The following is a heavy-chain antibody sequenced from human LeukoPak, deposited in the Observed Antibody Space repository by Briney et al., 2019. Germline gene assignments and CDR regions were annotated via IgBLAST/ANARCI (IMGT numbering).Heavy chain of an antibody. CDR3: TTWTFRPGILWWADAFDI. V-gene: IGHV1-69*13. J-gene: IGHJ3*02. CDR2: IIPIFGTA. Sequence: ASVKVSCKASGGTFSSYAISWVRQAPGLGLEWMGGIIPIFGTANYAQKFQGRVTITADESTSTAYMELSSLRSEDTAVYYCTTWTFRPGILWWADAFDIWGQGTMVTVSS. D-gene: IGHD2-21*01. CDR1: GGTFSSYA.